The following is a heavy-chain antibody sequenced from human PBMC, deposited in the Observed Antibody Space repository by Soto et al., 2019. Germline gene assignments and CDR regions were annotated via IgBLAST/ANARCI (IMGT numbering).Heavy chain of an antibody. J-gene: IGHJ4*02. CDR3: ARDLQRQNTVTTGY. CDR1: GGTFSSYT. CDR2: IIPILGIA. D-gene: IGHD4-17*01. V-gene: IGHV1-69*08. Sequence: QVQLVQSGAEVKKPGSSVKVSCKASGGTFSSYTISWVRQAPGQGLEWMGRIIPILGIANYAQKFQGRVTITADKATSTAYMELSSLRSEDTAVYYCARDLQRQNTVTTGYWGQGTLVTVSS.